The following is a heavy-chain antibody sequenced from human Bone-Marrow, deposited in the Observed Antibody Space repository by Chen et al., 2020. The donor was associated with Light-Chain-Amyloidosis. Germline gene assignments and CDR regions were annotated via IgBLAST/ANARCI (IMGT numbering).Heavy chain of an antibody. J-gene: IGHJ4*02. V-gene: IGHV4-39*01. Sequence: QLQLQVSGPGLVRPSETLSLTCTVSGGSISINSYYWGWIRQPPGKGLEWIGSMSYSGSTYYSPSLKSRVTISVDTPKNQFSLRLNSVTAADTALYYCARMFGFCSGGSCYSAYFDYWGQGALVTVSS. CDR3: ARMFGFCSGGSCYSAYFDY. CDR2: MSYSGST. D-gene: IGHD2-15*01. CDR1: GGSISINSYY.